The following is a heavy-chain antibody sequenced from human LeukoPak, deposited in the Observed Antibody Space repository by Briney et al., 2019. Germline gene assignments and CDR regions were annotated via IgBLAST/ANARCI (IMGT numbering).Heavy chain of an antibody. CDR3: ARDPYLGNYYYYYMDV. D-gene: IGHD3-10*01. Sequence: SETLSLTCTVSGYSISSGYYWGWIRQPPGKGLEWIGSIYHSGSTYYNPSLKSRVTISVDTSKNQFSLKLSSVTAADTAVYYCARDPYLGNYYYYYMDVWGKGTTVTVSS. J-gene: IGHJ6*03. CDR2: IYHSGST. CDR1: GYSISSGYY. V-gene: IGHV4-38-2*02.